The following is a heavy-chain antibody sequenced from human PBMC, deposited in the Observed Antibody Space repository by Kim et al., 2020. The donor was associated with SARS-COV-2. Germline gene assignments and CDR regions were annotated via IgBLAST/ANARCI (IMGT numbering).Heavy chain of an antibody. CDR3: ARGGGSYYSV. D-gene: IGHD1-26*01. CDR2: IKPDGSDK. Sequence: GGSLRLSCAASGFPFTTYYMTWVRQAPGKGLEWVANIKPDGSDKNYVESVKGRFTISRVNTERSLSLQMNSLRVEDTAVYYCARGGGSYYSVWGRGTLVTVSS. V-gene: IGHV3-7*01. J-gene: IGHJ4*02. CDR1: GFPFTTYY.